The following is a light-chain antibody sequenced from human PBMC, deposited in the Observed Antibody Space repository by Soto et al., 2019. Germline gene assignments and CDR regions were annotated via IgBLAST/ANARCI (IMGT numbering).Light chain of an antibody. Sequence: EIVLTQSPGTLSLSPGERATLSCRASQSVTSNYLAWYQQKPGQAPRLLIFSASIRDTGIPDSFSGSGSGTDFTLTISSLEPEDFAVYYCHQYGSSPGTFGEGTKVDI. CDR1: QSVTSNY. CDR2: SAS. V-gene: IGKV3-20*01. CDR3: HQYGSSPGT. J-gene: IGKJ1*01.